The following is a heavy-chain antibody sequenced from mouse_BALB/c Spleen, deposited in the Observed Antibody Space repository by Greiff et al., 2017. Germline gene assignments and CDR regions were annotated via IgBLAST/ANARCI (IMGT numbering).Heavy chain of an antibody. Sequence: EVQVVESGGGLVKPGGSLKLSCAASGFTFSSYAMSWVRQTPEKRLEWVASISSGGSTYYPDSVKGRFTISRDNARNILYLQMSSLRSEDTAMYYCARGVWVLSFDYWGQGTTLTVSS. CDR3: ARGVWVLSFDY. D-gene: IGHD2-14*01. CDR2: ISSGGST. V-gene: IGHV5-6-5*01. CDR1: GFTFSSYA. J-gene: IGHJ2*01.